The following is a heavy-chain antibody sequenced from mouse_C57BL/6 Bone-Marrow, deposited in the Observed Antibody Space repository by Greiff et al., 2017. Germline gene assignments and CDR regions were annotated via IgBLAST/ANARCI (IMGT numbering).Heavy chain of an antibody. CDR1: GFTFSDFY. V-gene: IGHV7-1*01. Sequence: EVMLVESGGGLVQSGRSLRLSCATSGFTFSDFYMEWVRQAPGKGLEWIAASRNKANDYTTEYSASVKGRFIVSRDTSQSILYLQMNALRAEDTAIYYCARVLSGPYAMDYWGQGTSVTVSS. CDR2: SRNKANDYTT. D-gene: IGHD3-2*02. CDR3: ARVLSGPYAMDY. J-gene: IGHJ4*01.